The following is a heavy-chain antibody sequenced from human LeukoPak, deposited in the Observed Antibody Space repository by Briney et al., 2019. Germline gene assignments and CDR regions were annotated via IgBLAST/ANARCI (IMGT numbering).Heavy chain of an antibody. J-gene: IGHJ3*02. CDR1: GYTLTELS. Sequence: ASVKLSCKVSGYTLTELSMHWVRQAPGKGLEWMGGFDPEDGETIYAQKFQGRVTMTRDTSTSTVYMELSSLRSEDTAVYYCAREKFPIVMVIHPDAFDIWGQGTMVTVSS. CDR2: FDPEDGET. V-gene: IGHV1-24*01. CDR3: AREKFPIVMVIHPDAFDI. D-gene: IGHD3-22*01.